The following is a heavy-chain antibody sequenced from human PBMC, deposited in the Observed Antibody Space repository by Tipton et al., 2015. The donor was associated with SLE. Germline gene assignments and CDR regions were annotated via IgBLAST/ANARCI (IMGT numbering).Heavy chain of an antibody. D-gene: IGHD3-16*01. CDR2: INNSGRD. CDR1: GDFMRDSSFH. J-gene: IGHJ4*02. CDR3: ARHYGGGSLAF. Sequence: TLSLTCTVSGDFMRDSSFHWGWIRQPPRKGLEWIGSINNSGRDYYNPSLSSRVTISGDTSKNHFSLKLSSVTAADTAIYYCARHYGGGSLAFWGQGTLVTVSS. V-gene: IGHV4-39*07.